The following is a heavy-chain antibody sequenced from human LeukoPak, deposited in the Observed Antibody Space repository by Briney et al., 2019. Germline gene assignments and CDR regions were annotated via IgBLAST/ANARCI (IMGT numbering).Heavy chain of an antibody. D-gene: IGHD3-10*01. CDR3: TTGDPMVRGVLDY. V-gene: IGHV3-15*01. Sequence: PGGSLRLPCAASGFTFSNAWMSSVRQAPGKGLEWVGRIKSKTDGGTTDYAAPVKGRFTISRDDSKNTLYLQMNSLKTEDTAVYYCTTGDPMVRGVLDYWGQGTLVTVSS. CDR2: IKSKTDGGTT. CDR1: GFTFSNAW. J-gene: IGHJ4*02.